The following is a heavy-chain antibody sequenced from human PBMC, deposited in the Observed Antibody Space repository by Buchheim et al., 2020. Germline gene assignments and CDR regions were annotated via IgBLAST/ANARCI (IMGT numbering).Heavy chain of an antibody. CDR1: GFTFSSYS. CDR2: ISSSSSTI. Sequence: EVQLVESGGGLVQPGGSLRLSCAASGFTFSSYSMNWVRQAPGKGLEWVSYISSSSSTIYYADSVKGRFTISRDNAKNSLYLKMNSLRAEDTAVYYCARCSYCSSTSCYKGSPKSRHYCTGMDVWGKGTT. CDR3: ARCSYCSSTSCYKGSPKSRHYCTGMDV. J-gene: IGHJ6*03. D-gene: IGHD2-2*02. V-gene: IGHV3-48*01.